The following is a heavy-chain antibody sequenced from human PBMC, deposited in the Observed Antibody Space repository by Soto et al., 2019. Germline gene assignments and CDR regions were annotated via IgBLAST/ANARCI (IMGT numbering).Heavy chain of an antibody. D-gene: IGHD3-10*01. V-gene: IGHV4-34*01. CDR2: INHSGTV. Sequence: QVHLQQWGAGLLKPSETLSLTCAVNGGAFNGYYWTWIRQSPGKGLQWIGEINHSGTVDYNPSLKRRVTFSIDTSKKQFSLTLTSVPAADTAVYYCARAGAALVRGSIGGFDYWGQGTLVTVSS. CDR3: ARAGAALVRGSIGGFDY. J-gene: IGHJ4*02. CDR1: GGAFNGYY.